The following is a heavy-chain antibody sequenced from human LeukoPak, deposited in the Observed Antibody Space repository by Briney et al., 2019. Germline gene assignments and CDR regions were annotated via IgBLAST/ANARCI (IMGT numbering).Heavy chain of an antibody. CDR1: GSPLADYW. CDR2: FSPADSTT. Sequence: GESLKISGQGSGSPLADYWGAGVGQLPGKGLGWMGIFSPADSTTRKSPASHGQVTNSADKSTSTGYRPWRSLKAADSAMYYCARVMYGGKEATFEYWGQGTLVTASS. D-gene: IGHD4-23*01. J-gene: IGHJ4*02. V-gene: IGHV5-51*01. CDR3: ARVMYGGKEATFEY.